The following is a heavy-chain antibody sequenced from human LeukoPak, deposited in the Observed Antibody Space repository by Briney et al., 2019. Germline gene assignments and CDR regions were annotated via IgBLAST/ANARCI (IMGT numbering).Heavy chain of an antibody. CDR3: ARVGSSWFFAFDI. CDR1: GGSISSYY. V-gene: IGHV4-59*12. D-gene: IGHD6-13*01. J-gene: IGHJ3*02. CDR2: IYYSGST. Sequence: PSETLSLTCTVSGGSISSYYWSWIRQPPGKGLEWIGYIYYSGSTYYNPSLKSRVTISVDTSKNQFSLKLSSVTVADTAVYYCARVGSSWFFAFDIWGQGTMVTVSS.